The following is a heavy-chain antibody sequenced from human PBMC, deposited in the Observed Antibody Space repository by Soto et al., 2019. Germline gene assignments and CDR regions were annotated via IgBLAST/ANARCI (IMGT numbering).Heavy chain of an antibody. CDR2: INHSGST. Sequence: QVQLQQWGAGLLKPSETLSLTCAVYGGSFSGYYWSWIRQPPGKGLEWIWEINHSGSTNYNPSLKSRVTISVDTSKNQFSLKLSSVTAADTAVYYCARRGERQKGGRLEPWGQGTLVTVSS. CDR1: GGSFSGYY. D-gene: IGHD3-10*01. CDR3: ARRGERQKGGRLEP. J-gene: IGHJ5*02. V-gene: IGHV4-34*01.